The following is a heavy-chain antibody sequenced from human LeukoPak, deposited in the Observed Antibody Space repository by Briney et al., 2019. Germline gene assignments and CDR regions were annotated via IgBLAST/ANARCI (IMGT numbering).Heavy chain of an antibody. D-gene: IGHD1-7*01. V-gene: IGHV3-30-3*01. CDR3: ARDSLGLLRPNYFDY. CDR2: ISYDGSNK. CDR1: GFIFSSYA. J-gene: IGHJ4*02. Sequence: GGSLRLSCAASGFIFSSYAIHWVRQAPGKGLEWVVVISYDGSNKYYADSVKGRFTISRDNSKNTLYLQMNSLRAEDTAVYYCARDSLGLLRPNYFDYWGQGTLVTVSS.